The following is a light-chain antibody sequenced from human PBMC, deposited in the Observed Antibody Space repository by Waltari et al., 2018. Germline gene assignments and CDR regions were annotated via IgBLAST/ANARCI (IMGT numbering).Light chain of an antibody. Sequence: QSALTQPASGSGSPGQSITISCTGTSSDVGGYNYVPWYQQHPGKAPKPMIYEVSNRPSGVSNRFSGSKSGNTASLTISGLQAEDEADYYCSSYTSSSTPYVFGTGTKVTVL. CDR2: EVS. CDR3: SSYTSSSTPYV. J-gene: IGLJ1*01. CDR1: SSDVGGYNY. V-gene: IGLV2-14*01.